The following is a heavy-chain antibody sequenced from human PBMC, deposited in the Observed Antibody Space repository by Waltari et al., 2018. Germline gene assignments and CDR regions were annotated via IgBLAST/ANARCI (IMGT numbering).Heavy chain of an antibody. J-gene: IGHJ4*02. CDR3: ARTGDTMIVVVIISFDY. D-gene: IGHD3-22*01. CDR2: ISGSGGST. Sequence: EVQLLESGGGLVQPGGSLRLSCAASGFTFSSYAMSWVRQAPGQGLEWVSAISGSGGSTYYADSVKGRFTISRDNSKNTLYLQMNSLRAEDTAVYYCARTGDTMIVVVIISFDYWGQGTLVTVSS. V-gene: IGHV3-23*01. CDR1: GFTFSSYA.